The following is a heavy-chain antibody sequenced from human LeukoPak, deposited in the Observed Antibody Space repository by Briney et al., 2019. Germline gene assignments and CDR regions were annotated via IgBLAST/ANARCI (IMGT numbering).Heavy chain of an antibody. CDR1: GDSISTYH. J-gene: IGHJ4*02. CDR3: ARHVPVNEYGGNPGVGYFDC. V-gene: IGHV4-59*08. Sequence: SETLFLICTVSGDSISTYHWSWIRQPPGKRLEWFGYVYRSGSTNFHPYRRSRVTISLDALKNQLSLKLASVTAADTAVYYCARHVPVNEYGGNPGVGYFDCWGQGTLVTVSS. D-gene: IGHD4-23*01. CDR2: VYRSGST.